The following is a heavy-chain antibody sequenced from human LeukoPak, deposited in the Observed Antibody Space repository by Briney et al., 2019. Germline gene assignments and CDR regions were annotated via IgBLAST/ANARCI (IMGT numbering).Heavy chain of an antibody. D-gene: IGHD2-8*01. CDR2: MNPNSGNT. CDR1: GYTFTSYD. V-gene: IGHV1-8*01. Sequence: ASVKVSCKASGYTFTSYDINWVRQATGQGLEWMGWMNPNSGNTGYAQKFQGRVTMTRNTSISTAYMELSSLRSEDTAVYYCARVPYCSNGICYTHYYCDYWGQGTLVTVSS. J-gene: IGHJ4*02. CDR3: ARVPYCSNGICYTHYYCDY.